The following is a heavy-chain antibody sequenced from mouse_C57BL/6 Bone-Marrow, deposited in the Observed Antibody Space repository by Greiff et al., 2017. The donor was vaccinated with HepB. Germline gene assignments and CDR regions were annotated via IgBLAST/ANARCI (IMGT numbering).Heavy chain of an antibody. V-gene: IGHV1-81*01. Sequence: VQLQQSGAELARPGASVKLSCKASGYTFTSYGISWVKQRTGQGLEWIGEIYPRSGNTYYNEKFKGKATLTADKSSSTAYMDLRSLTSEDSAVYFCASRGSYDYDKKFAYWGQGTLVTVSA. CDR1: GYTFTSYG. J-gene: IGHJ3*01. CDR2: IYPRSGNT. D-gene: IGHD2-4*01. CDR3: ASRGSYDYDKKFAY.